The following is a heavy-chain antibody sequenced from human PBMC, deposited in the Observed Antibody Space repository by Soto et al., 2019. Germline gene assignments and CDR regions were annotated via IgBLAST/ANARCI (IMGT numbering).Heavy chain of an antibody. J-gene: IGHJ6*02. CDR1: EFSRTSPGMC. CDR2: IERDDDYK. CDR3: AWCIRRQGRFSGMDV. V-gene: IGHV2-70*13. Sequence: SEPTRVNHTDTLTHTCTFSEFSRTSPGMCVSWIRQPPGKALEWLALIERDDDYKYYSTSLKTQLTISNATRKNQVFLTIANIEHADTGTYYCAWCIRRQGRFSGMDVCGQGT. D-gene: IGHD6-19*01.